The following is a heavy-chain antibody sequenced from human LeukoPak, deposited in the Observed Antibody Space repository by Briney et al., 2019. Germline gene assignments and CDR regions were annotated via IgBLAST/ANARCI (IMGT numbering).Heavy chain of an antibody. V-gene: IGHV3-7*05. Sequence: GGSLRLSCAVSGFTFSSYWMSWVRRTPGKGLEWVANIKQDGSEEYYVDSVKGRFTISRDNAENSLYFQMNSLRPEDTAVYYCARDPLDHWGQGALVTVSS. CDR3: ARDPLDH. J-gene: IGHJ5*02. CDR1: GFTFSSYW. CDR2: IKQDGSEE.